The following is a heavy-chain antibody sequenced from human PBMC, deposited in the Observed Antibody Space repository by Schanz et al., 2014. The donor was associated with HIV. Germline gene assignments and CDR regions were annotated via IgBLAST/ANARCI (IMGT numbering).Heavy chain of an antibody. CDR3: ARGYCGADCSHFYYYGTDV. J-gene: IGHJ6*02. V-gene: IGHV3-23*01. CDR2: ISGSGGGT. D-gene: IGHD2-21*02. Sequence: EVQLLDSGGGLVKPGGSLRLSCAASGFTFSDYAMGWVRQAPGEGLEWVSSISGSGGGTYYADSVKGRFTISRDISRNTIYLQMNGLRGEDTAVYYCARGYCGADCSHFYYYGTDVWGQGTTVTVSS. CDR1: GFTFSDYA.